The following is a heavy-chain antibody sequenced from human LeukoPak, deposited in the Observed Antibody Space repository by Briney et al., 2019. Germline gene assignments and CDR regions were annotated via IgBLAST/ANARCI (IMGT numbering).Heavy chain of an antibody. V-gene: IGHV3-15*01. J-gene: IGHJ4*02. D-gene: IGHD3-10*01. CDR3: VKDSYFYDSGSYPFDY. CDR2: IKSKTDGGTT. CDR1: GFTFSNAW. Sequence: GGSLRLSCAASGFTFSNAWMSWVRQAPGKGLEWVGRIKSKTDGGTTDYAAPVKGRFTISRDDSKNTLYLQMNSLRAEDTAVYYCVKDSYFYDSGSYPFDYWGQGTLVTVSS.